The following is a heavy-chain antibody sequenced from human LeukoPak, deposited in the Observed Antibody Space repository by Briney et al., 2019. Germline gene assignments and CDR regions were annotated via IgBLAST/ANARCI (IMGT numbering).Heavy chain of an antibody. CDR2: IYTSGST. CDR3: ARVYGDSTGVDY. D-gene: IGHD4-17*01. CDR1: GGSIRSGSYY. Sequence: PSQTLSLTCTVSGGSIRSGSYYWSWIRQPAGKGLEWIGRIYTSGSTNYNPSLKSRVTISVDTSKNQFSLKLSSVTAADTAVYYCARVYGDSTGVDYWGQGTLVTVSS. V-gene: IGHV4-61*02. J-gene: IGHJ4*02.